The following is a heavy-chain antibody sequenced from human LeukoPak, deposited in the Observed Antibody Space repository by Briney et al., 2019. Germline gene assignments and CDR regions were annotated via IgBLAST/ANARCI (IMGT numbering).Heavy chain of an antibody. CDR2: INSRGTTT. D-gene: IGHD6-6*01. J-gene: IGHJ4*02. CDR1: GLTFSSNS. V-gene: IGHV3-48*04. CDR3: ARLYSSSSGLRASDY. Sequence: GGSLRLSCAASGLTFSSNSMNWVRQAPGKGLEWVSYINSRGTTTYYADSVKGRFTISRDDAKNSLYLHMNSLRVEDTGVYSCARLYSSSSGLRASDYWGQGTLVTVSS.